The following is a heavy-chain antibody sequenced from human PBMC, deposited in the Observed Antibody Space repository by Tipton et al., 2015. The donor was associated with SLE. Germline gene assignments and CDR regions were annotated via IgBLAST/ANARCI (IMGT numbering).Heavy chain of an antibody. D-gene: IGHD4-17*01. V-gene: IGHV3-53*05. CDR1: GFTVSSNY. CDR3: ARVGYYGDHDGAFVL. CDR2: IYSGGST. Sequence: SLRLSCAASGFTVSSNYMSWVRQAPGKGLEWVSVIYSGGSTYYADSVKGRFTISRDNSKNTLYLQMNSLRAEDTAVYYCARVGYYGDHDGAFVLWGRGTLVTVSS. J-gene: IGHJ2*01.